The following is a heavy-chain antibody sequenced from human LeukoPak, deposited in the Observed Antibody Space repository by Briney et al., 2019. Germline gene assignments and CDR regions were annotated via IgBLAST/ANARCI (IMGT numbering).Heavy chain of an antibody. Sequence: GGSLRLSCAASGFTFSSYSMNWVRQAPGKGLEWVSSISSSSSYIYYADSVKGRFTISRDNAKNSLYLQMNSLRAEDTAVYYGASIGYYDFGGGQPKNSNRAVGGKGTTFTVSS. J-gene: IGHJ6*03. CDR1: GFTFSSYS. CDR2: ISSSSSYI. D-gene: IGHD3-3*01. V-gene: IGHV3-21*01. CDR3: ASIGYYDFGGGQPKNSNRAV.